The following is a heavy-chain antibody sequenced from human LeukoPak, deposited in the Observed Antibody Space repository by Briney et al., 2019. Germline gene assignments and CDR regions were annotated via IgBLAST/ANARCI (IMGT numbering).Heavy chain of an antibody. CDR2: IDPNSGAT. CDR3: ARVKGRYCTTVSCFYFDP. D-gene: IGHD2-2*01. J-gene: IGHJ5*02. V-gene: IGHV1-2*02. Sequence: ASVKVSCRASGYTFTAYYMHWVRQAPGQGPEWMGWIDPNSGATDYAQKFQGRVTMTRDTSISTVYMELSSLMSEDTAVYFCARVKGRYCTTVSCFYFDPWGQGTLSWSPQ. CDR1: GYTFTAYY.